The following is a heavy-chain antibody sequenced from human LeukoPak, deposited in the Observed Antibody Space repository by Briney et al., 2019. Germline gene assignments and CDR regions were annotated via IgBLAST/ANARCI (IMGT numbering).Heavy chain of an antibody. CDR1: VYTLTELS. Sequence: ASVKVSCKVSVYTLTELSMHWVRQAPGKGLEWMGGFDPEDGETIYAQKFQGRVTMTEATSPDTAYMELSSLRSEDTAVYYCAAGGGYSGVTLDYWGQGTLVTASS. J-gene: IGHJ4*02. V-gene: IGHV1-24*01. D-gene: IGHD5-12*01. CDR2: FDPEDGET. CDR3: AAGGGYSGVTLDY.